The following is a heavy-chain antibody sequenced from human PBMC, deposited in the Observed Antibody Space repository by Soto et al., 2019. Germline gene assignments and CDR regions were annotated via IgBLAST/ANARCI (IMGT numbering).Heavy chain of an antibody. D-gene: IGHD7-27*01. V-gene: IGHV4-34*01. CDR2: IHPSGTT. Sequence: SETLSLTCAVYGGSLSTYYLSWIRQSPGKGLEWIGEIHPSGTTDYNPSLWSRVTMSLDTSKNQFSLNLISVTAADTGVYYCARGRDEYKLGNVWGPGTTVTVYS. CDR3: ARGRDEYKLGNV. J-gene: IGHJ6*02. CDR1: GGSLSTYY.